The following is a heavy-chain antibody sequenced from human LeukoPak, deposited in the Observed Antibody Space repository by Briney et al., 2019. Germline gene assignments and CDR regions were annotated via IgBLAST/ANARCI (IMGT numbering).Heavy chain of an antibody. CDR3: VRWGGTAYDY. Sequence: LSETLSLTCTVSSGSIIAYSWSWIRQPAGKGLEWIGRIYTSGSTNYNPSLKSRVTMSADRSKNQFSLKLSSVTAADTAVYYCVRWGGTAYDYWGQGTLVTVSS. D-gene: IGHD3-16*01. J-gene: IGHJ4*02. CDR2: IYTSGST. CDR1: SGSIIAYS. V-gene: IGHV4-4*07.